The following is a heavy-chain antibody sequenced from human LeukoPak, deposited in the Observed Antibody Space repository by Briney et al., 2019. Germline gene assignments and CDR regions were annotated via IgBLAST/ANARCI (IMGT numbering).Heavy chain of an antibody. Sequence: SETLSLTCTVSGGSISSYYWSWIRQPLGKGLEWIGYIYYSGSTNYNPSLKSRVTISVGTSKNQFSLKLSSVTAADTAVYYCARASSSWYYYFDYWGQGTLVTVSS. CDR3: ARASSSWYYYFDY. D-gene: IGHD6-13*01. J-gene: IGHJ4*02. CDR2: IYYSGST. CDR1: GGSISSYY. V-gene: IGHV4-59*08.